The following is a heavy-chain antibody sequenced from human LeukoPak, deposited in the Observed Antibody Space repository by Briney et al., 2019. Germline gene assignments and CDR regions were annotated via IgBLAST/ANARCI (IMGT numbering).Heavy chain of an antibody. Sequence: ALVKVSCKTSGYPFSDYYIHWIRQASGQGLESMGWIDPKNGDTRYAQRSQGRLTISMDTSIDTVYMELSSLRYDDTAVYYCARLSALWGQGTLVTVSS. V-gene: IGHV1-2*02. CDR1: GYPFSDYY. J-gene: IGHJ4*02. CDR3: ARLSAL. CDR2: IDPKNGDT.